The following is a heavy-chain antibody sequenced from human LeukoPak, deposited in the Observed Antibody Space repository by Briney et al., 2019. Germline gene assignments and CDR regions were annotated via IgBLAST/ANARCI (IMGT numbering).Heavy chain of an antibody. D-gene: IGHD2-15*01. CDR1: GFTFSSYS. J-gene: IGHJ3*02. CDR3: ARDIGVPVYCSAGSCFDAFDI. CDR2: ISSSSSNI. V-gene: IGHV3-21*01. Sequence: GGSLRLSCAASGFTFSSYSMNWVRQAPGKGLEWVSSISSSSSNIYYADSVRGRFTISRDNAKNTLYLQMNRLRAEDTAVYYCARDIGVPVYCSAGSCFDAFDIWGQGTMVTVSS.